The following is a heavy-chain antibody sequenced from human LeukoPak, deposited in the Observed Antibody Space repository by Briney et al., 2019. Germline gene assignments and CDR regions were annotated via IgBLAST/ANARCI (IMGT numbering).Heavy chain of an antibody. J-gene: IGHJ4*02. Sequence: ASVKVSCKASGYTFTGYYMHWVRQAPGQGLDWMGWINPNSGVTTYAQKFQGRVTMTRDTSISTAYMDLSRLRSDDTAVYYCTRDRCSSTSCYARPPSYYFDYWGQGTLVTVSS. CDR3: TRDRCSSTSCYARPPSYYFDY. CDR1: GYTFTGYY. D-gene: IGHD2-2*01. CDR2: INPNSGVT. V-gene: IGHV1-2*02.